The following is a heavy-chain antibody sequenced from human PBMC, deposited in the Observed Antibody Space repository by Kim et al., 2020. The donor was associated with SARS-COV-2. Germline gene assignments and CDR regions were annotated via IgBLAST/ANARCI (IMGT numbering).Heavy chain of an antibody. CDR3: ASRPCNTRSYYAVFDY. Sequence: GGSLRLSCVASEFSFNNCWMTWVRQAPGKGLEWVANINQDGSEKYYVDSVKGRFTISRDNAKKSLYLQMSSLRAEDTAVYYCASRPCNTRSYYAVFDYWGQGTLVTVSS. CDR1: EFSFNNCW. J-gene: IGHJ4*02. V-gene: IGHV3-7*01. D-gene: IGHD3-22*01. CDR2: INQDGSEK.